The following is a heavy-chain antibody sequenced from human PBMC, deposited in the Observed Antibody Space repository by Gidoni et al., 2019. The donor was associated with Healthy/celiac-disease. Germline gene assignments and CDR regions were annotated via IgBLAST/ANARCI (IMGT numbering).Heavy chain of an antibody. J-gene: IGHJ6*02. D-gene: IGHD5-12*01. V-gene: IGHV3-23*01. Sequence: EVQLLESGGGLVQPGGSLRLSCAASGFTFSSYAMSWVRQAPGKGLEWVSAISGSGGSTYYADSVKGRFTISRDNSKNTLYLQMNSLRAEDTAVYYCAKDQDRIVARKRRYYYYGMDVWGQGTTVTVSS. CDR1: GFTFSSYA. CDR3: AKDQDRIVARKRRYYYYGMDV. CDR2: ISGSGGST.